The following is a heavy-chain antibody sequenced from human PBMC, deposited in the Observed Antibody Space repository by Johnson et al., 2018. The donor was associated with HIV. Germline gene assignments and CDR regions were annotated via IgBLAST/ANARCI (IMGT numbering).Heavy chain of an antibody. D-gene: IGHD6-19*01. CDR1: GFTFNTYG. J-gene: IGHJ3*02. CDR2: ISYDGSNK. V-gene: IGHV3-30*03. Sequence: VQLVESGGGVVQPGRSLRLSCAASGFTFNTYGMDWVRQAPGKGLEWVAVISYDGSNKYYADSVKGRFTISRDNSKNTLYLKMNSLRTEDTAVYYCARGGAYSSGWYDDAFDIWGQGTMVTVSS. CDR3: ARGGAYSSGWYDDAFDI.